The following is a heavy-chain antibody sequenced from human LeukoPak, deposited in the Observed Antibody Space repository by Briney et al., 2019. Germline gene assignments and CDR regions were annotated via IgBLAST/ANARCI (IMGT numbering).Heavy chain of an antibody. CDR1: GFTFSRYW. V-gene: IGHV3-7*04. D-gene: IGHD1-14*01. Sequence: GGSLRLFCVGSGFTFSRYWMTWIRQAPGKGLEWVANIKDDGSEKYSVDSVKGRFTISRDNAKNLLYLQMSSLRAEDTPVYYCARARIDYWGQGTLVTVSS. J-gene: IGHJ4*02. CDR3: ARARIDY. CDR2: IKDDGSEK.